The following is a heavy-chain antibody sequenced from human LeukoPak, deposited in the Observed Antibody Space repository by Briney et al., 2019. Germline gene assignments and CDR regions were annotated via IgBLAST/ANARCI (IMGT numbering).Heavy chain of an antibody. V-gene: IGHV1-18*04. CDR1: GYTFTSYG. D-gene: IGHD2-15*01. CDR3: ARIPQYCSGGSCYSTVVDP. CDR2: ICAYNGTT. Sequence: ASVKVSCKASGYTFTSYGISWVRQAPGQGLEWMGWICAYNGTTNYAQKLQGRVTMTTDTSTSTAYMELRSLRSDDTAVYYCARIPQYCSGGSCYSTVVDPWGQGTLVTVSS. J-gene: IGHJ5*02.